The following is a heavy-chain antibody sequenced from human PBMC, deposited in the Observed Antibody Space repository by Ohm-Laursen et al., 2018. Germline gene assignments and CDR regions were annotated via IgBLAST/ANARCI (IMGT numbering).Heavy chain of an antibody. CDR3: ARSGDPLVGATTVFDY. J-gene: IGHJ4*02. CDR2: IYTSGST. CDR1: GGSISSYY. Sequence: GTLSLTCTVSGGSISSYYWSWIRQPAGKGLEWIGRIYTSGSTNYNPSLKSRVTMSVDTSKNQFSLKLSSVTAADTAVYYCARSGDPLVGATTVFDYWGQGTLVTVSS. D-gene: IGHD1-26*01. V-gene: IGHV4-4*07.